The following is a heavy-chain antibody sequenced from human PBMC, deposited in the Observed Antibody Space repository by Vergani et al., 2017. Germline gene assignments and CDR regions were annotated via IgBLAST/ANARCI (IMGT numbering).Heavy chain of an antibody. CDR1: GGTFSSYA. V-gene: IGHV1-69*11. CDR2: IIPSLATT. J-gene: IGHJ4*02. Sequence: QVQLVQSGAEVKKPGSSVKVSCKASGGTFSSYALNWVRQAPGQGLEWMGSIIPSLATTIYAQKFQGRVTITADESTGTAYMELSSLKSEDTAVFYCARATCSGGSCYRGFEYWGQGSLITVSS. D-gene: IGHD2-15*01. CDR3: ARATCSGGSCYRGFEY.